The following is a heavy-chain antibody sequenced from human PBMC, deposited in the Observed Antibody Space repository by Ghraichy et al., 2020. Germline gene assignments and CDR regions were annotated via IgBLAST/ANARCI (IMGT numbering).Heavy chain of an antibody. D-gene: IGHD2-2*01. J-gene: IGHJ4*02. Sequence: ASVKVSCKASGYTFTSYGISWVRQAPGQGLEWMGWISAYNGNTNYAQKLQGRVTMTTDTSTSTAYMELRSLRSDDTAVYYCARDLPNRGYCSSTSCPGLGRGDYWGQGTLVTVSS. CDR1: GYTFTSYG. CDR3: ARDLPNRGYCSSTSCPGLGRGDY. CDR2: ISAYNGNT. V-gene: IGHV1-18*01.